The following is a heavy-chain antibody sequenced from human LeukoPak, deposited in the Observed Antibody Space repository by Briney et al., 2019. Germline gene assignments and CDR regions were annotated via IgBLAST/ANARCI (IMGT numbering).Heavy chain of an antibody. CDR2: ISGSGYYT. V-gene: IGHV3-23*01. J-gene: IGHJ6*03. D-gene: IGHD1-26*01. Sequence: SGGSLRLSCEASGSGFTFGNFALSWVRQAPGKGLEWVSGISGSGYYTYYADSVKGRFTISRDNSKNALYIQMNSLRAEDTAVYYCAKDGSWEDYYFYFYMDVWGTGTTVTVSS. CDR3: AKDGSWEDYYFYFYMDV. CDR1: GSGFTFGNFA.